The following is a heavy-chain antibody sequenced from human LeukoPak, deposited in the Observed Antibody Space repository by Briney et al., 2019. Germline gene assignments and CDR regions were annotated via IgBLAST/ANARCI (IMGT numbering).Heavy chain of an antibody. CDR1: GFTFSSYA. CDR2: ISGSGGST. D-gene: IGHD4-11*01. Sequence: GGSLRLSCAASGFTFSSYAMSWVRQAPNKGLQWVSGISGSGGSTYYADSVKGRFTIPRDNSKNTLYLQMNSLRADDTAVYYCASQTYSNGFDYWGQGTLVTISS. V-gene: IGHV3-23*01. CDR3: ASQTYSNGFDY. J-gene: IGHJ4*02.